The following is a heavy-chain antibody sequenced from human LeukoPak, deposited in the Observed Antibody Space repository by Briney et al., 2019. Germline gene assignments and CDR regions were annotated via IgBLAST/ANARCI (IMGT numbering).Heavy chain of an antibody. J-gene: IGHJ4*02. V-gene: IGHV3-48*03. CDR1: GFIFSAYE. Sequence: GGSLRLSCAASGFIFSAYEMNWVRQAPGKGLEWLSYISGSGDTIYYAESLKGRFTISRDNAQNSLYLQMNSLRAEDTAVYYCVSAYVGLLDHWGQGTLVTVSS. D-gene: IGHD1-26*01. CDR2: ISGSGDTI. CDR3: VSAYVGLLDH.